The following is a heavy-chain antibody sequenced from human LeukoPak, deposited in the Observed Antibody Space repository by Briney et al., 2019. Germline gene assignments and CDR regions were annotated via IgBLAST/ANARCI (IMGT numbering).Heavy chain of an antibody. D-gene: IGHD3-3*01. V-gene: IGHV3-23*01. CDR1: GFTFSSYG. CDR3: AKRRSGTIFGVVSGFDY. CDR2: ISGSGGST. Sequence: PGGTLRLSCAASGFTFSSYGMSWVRQAPGKGLEWVSAISGSGGSTYYADSVKGRFTISRDNSKNTLYLQMNSLRAEDTAVYYCAKRRSGTIFGVVSGFDYWGQGTLVTVSS. J-gene: IGHJ4*02.